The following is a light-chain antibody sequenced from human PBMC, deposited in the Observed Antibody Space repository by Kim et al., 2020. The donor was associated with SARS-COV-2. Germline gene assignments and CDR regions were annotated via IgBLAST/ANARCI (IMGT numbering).Light chain of an antibody. CDR1: KLGDKY. CDR2: QDS. V-gene: IGLV3-1*01. J-gene: IGLJ1*01. Sequence: SYELTQPPSVSVSPGQTASITCSGDKLGDKYACWYQQKPGQSPVLVIYQDSKRPSGIPERFSGSNSGNTATLTISGTQAMDEADYYCQAWDSSTAYVVG. CDR3: QAWDSSTAYV.